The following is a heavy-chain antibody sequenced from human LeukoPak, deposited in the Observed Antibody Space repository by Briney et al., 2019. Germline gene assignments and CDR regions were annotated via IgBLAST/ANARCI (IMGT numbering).Heavy chain of an antibody. Sequence: PGRSLRLSCAASGFTFSGYGMHWVRQAPGKGLEWVALISFDGSNQYYADSVKGRLTISRDNSKNTLYLQMSSLRAEDTAVYYCAKPPEVGATVAYFDYWGQGTLVTVSS. CDR1: GFTFSGYG. V-gene: IGHV3-30*18. J-gene: IGHJ4*02. CDR2: ISFDGSNQ. CDR3: AKPPEVGATVAYFDY. D-gene: IGHD1-26*01.